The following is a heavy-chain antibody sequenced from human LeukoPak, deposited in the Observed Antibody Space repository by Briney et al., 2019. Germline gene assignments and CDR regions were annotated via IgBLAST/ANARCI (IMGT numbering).Heavy chain of an antibody. CDR2: ISGSGGST. J-gene: IGHJ3*02. CDR3: AKDFWGFGELGQPPCAFDI. V-gene: IGHV3-23*01. CDR1: GFTFSSYA. D-gene: IGHD3-10*01. Sequence: GGSLRLSCAASGFTFSSYAMSWVRQAPGKGLEWVSAISGSGGSTYYADSVKGRFTISRDNSKNTLHLQMNSLRAEDTAAYYCAKDFWGFGELGQPPCAFDIWGQGTMVTVSS.